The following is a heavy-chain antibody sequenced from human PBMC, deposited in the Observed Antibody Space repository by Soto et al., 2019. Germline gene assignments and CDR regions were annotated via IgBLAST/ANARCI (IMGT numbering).Heavy chain of an antibody. CDR1: GFTFDTYG. CDR2: ISYEGSNT. CDR3: ARVTPGNNLYYFSGLDV. D-gene: IGHD1-1*01. Sequence: GGSLRLSCVASGFTFDTYGVHWVRQAPGKGLQWVALISYEGSNTYYADSVRGRFTISRDNSKNTLYLQINALRPEDTGVYYCARVTPGNNLYYFSGLDVWGQGTSVTVSS. V-gene: IGHV3-30-3*01. J-gene: IGHJ6*02.